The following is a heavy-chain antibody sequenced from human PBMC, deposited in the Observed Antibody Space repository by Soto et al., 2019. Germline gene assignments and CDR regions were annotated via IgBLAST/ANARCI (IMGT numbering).Heavy chain of an antibody. CDR3: ARAGYFWSGYYPYYYGMDV. Sequence: SETLSLTCAVYGGSFSGYYWSWIRQPPGKGLEWIGEINHSGSTNYNPSLKSRVTISVDTSKNQFSLKLSSVTAADTAVYYCARAGYFWSGYYPYYYGMDVWGQGTTVTVSS. CDR2: INHSGST. V-gene: IGHV4-34*01. J-gene: IGHJ6*02. D-gene: IGHD3-3*01. CDR1: GGSFSGYY.